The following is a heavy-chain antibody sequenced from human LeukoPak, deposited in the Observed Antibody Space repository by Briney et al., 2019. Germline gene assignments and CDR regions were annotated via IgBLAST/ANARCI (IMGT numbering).Heavy chain of an antibody. Sequence: GGSLRLSCAASGFTFSSYGMHWVRQASGKGLEWVAFIRYDGSNKYYADSVKGRFTISRDNSKNTLYLQMNSLRAEDTAVYYCAKDSGFGELSPFDYWGQGTLVTVSS. CDR3: AKDSGFGELSPFDY. V-gene: IGHV3-30*02. CDR1: GFTFSSYG. J-gene: IGHJ4*02. D-gene: IGHD3-10*01. CDR2: IRYDGSNK.